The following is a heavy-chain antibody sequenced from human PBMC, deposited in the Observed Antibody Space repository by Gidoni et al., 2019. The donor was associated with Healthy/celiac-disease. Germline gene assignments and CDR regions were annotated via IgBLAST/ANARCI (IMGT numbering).Heavy chain of an antibody. V-gene: IGHV4-34*01. Sequence: QVQLQQRGAGLLKPSETLSLTCAVYGGSFSGYYWSWIRQPPGKGLEWIGEINHSGSTNYNPSLKSRVTISVDTSMNQFSLKLSSVTAADTAVYYCARGGGALNYYYYGMDVWGQGTTVTVSS. J-gene: IGHJ6*02. D-gene: IGHD3-16*01. CDR2: INHSGST. CDR1: GGSFSGYY. CDR3: ARGGGALNYYYYGMDV.